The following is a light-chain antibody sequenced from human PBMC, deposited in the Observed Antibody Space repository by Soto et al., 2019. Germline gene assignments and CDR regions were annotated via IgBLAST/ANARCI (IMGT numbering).Light chain of an antibody. CDR2: DAT. CDR1: QSITRW. J-gene: IGKJ2*01. Sequence: DIQMTQSPSTLSASVGDRVTITCRADQSITRWLAWFQQKPGKAPSLLICDATNLQPGVPSRFSSSGSGTEFTLTISCLQPDDFATYYCQQYNGYSHSFGQGTRVEIK. CDR3: QQYNGYSHS. V-gene: IGKV1-5*01.